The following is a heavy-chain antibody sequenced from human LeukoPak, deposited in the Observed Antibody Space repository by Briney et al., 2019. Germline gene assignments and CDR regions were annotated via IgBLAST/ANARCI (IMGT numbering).Heavy chain of an antibody. V-gene: IGHV3-21*01. J-gene: IGHJ4*02. CDR3: ARDPPGYSSGWTDY. Sequence: GVSLRLSCAASGFTFSSYSMNWVRQAPGKGLEWVSSISSSSSYIYYADSVKGRFTISRDNAKNSLYLQMNSLRAEDTAVYYCARDPPGYSSGWTDYWGQGTLVTVSS. D-gene: IGHD6-19*01. CDR1: GFTFSSYS. CDR2: ISSSSSYI.